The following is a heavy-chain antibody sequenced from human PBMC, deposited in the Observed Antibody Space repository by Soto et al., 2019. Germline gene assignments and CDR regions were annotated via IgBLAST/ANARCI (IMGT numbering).Heavy chain of an antibody. CDR1: GFTFEDYA. CDR3: AKGRGALTVVSNWFDP. J-gene: IGHJ5*02. Sequence: EVQLVESGGGLVQPGRSLRLSCAAFGFTFEDYAMHWIRQTPGQGLEWVSGINWNSGSVGYADSVKGRFTISRDNANNSLHLQMNNLTTEDTPLYYCAKGRGALTVVSNWFDPWGQGTLVTVSS. CDR2: INWNSGSV. V-gene: IGHV3-9*01. D-gene: IGHD3-22*01.